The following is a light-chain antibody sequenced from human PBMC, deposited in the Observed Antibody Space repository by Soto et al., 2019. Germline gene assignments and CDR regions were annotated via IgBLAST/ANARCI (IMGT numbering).Light chain of an antibody. V-gene: IGLV2-14*01. CDR2: EVT. Sequence: QSVLTQPASVSGSPGQSITISCTGTSSDVGAYNYVSWYQHHPGKAPKLMIYEVTNRPSGVSNRFSGSKSGNTASLTISGLQAEDEADYYCCSYASSATWVFGGGTKLTVL. J-gene: IGLJ3*02. CDR1: SSDVGAYNY. CDR3: CSYASSATWV.